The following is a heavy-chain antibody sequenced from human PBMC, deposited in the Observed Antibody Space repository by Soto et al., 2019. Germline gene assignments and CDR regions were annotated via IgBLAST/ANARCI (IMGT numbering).Heavy chain of an antibody. Sequence: QVQLVQSGAEVKKPGAPVKLSCRTSGYTFTHYYIHWVRQAPGQGLEWLAIINPASGSTNYAQDFQGRVTLTMDTSTTTVYMELSGLRAEDTAIFYCARDLAAGDYWGQGTLVTVSS. J-gene: IGHJ4*02. D-gene: IGHD6-13*01. CDR1: GYTFTHYY. V-gene: IGHV1-46*01. CDR3: ARDLAAGDY. CDR2: INPASGST.